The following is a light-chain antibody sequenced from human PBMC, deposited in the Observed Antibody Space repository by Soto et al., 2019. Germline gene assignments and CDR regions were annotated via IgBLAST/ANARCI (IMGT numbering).Light chain of an antibody. CDR3: QQYYSDWT. Sequence: DIQLTQSPSTLSASVGDRVTITCRASQNINNFLAWYQQKPGIAPKLLIYTTSTSEHGVPSRFSGRGSGTDFTLTISSLQPDDLATYFCQQYYSDWTFGQGTKVEI. J-gene: IGKJ1*01. CDR1: QNINNF. V-gene: IGKV1-5*03. CDR2: TTS.